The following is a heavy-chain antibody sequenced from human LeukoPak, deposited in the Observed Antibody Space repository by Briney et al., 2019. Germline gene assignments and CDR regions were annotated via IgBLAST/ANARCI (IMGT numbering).Heavy chain of an antibody. CDR2: IYYTGST. V-gene: IGHV4-59*01. D-gene: IGHD1-26*01. J-gene: IGHJ4*02. Sequence: SETLSLTCTVSGGSISSYYWSWIRQPPGKGLEWIGVIYYTGSTNYNPSLKSRVIISVDRSKNQSSLELSPGTAADTAVYYWARGIVVDFDYWGQGTLVTVSS. CDR3: ARGIVVDFDY. CDR1: GGSISSYY.